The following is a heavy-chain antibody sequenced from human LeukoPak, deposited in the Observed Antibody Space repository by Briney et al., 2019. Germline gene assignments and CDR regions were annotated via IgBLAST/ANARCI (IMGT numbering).Heavy chain of an antibody. CDR2: ISSSGSTI. CDR3: ARGYSSSRNWFDP. D-gene: IGHD6-13*01. V-gene: IGHV3-48*03. J-gene: IGHJ5*02. CDR1: GFTFNSYA. Sequence: GGSLRLSCAASGFTFNSYAMSWVRQAPGRGLEWVSYISSSGSTIYYADSVKGRFTISRDNAKNSLYLQMNSLRAEDTAVYYCARGYSSSRNWFDPWGQGTLVTVSS.